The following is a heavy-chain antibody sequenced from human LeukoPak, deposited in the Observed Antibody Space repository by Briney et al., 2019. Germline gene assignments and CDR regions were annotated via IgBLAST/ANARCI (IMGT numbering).Heavy chain of an antibody. D-gene: IGHD5-12*01. V-gene: IGHV1-2*02. Sequence: ASVKVSCKASGYTFTGYYMHWVRQAPGQGLEWMGWINPNSGGTNYAQKFQGRVTMTRDTSISTAYVELSRLRSDDTAVYYCARGRGGYSGYAFDYWGQGTLVTVSS. CDR2: INPNSGGT. CDR1: GYTFTGYY. J-gene: IGHJ4*02. CDR3: ARGRGGYSGYAFDY.